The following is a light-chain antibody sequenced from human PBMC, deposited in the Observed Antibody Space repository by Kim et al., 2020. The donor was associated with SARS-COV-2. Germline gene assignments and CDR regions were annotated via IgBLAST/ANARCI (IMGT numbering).Light chain of an antibody. J-gene: IGLJ3*02. Sequence: GQRVPISSSGSSSNIGSNPVNCYQQFPGTAPNLLIDTDDRRPSGVSDRVSCSKSGTSASLAISGLQSEDEADYYCATWDDSLDVWMFGGGTKLTVL. V-gene: IGLV1-44*01. CDR1: SSNIGSNP. CDR3: ATWDDSLDVWM. CDR2: TDD.